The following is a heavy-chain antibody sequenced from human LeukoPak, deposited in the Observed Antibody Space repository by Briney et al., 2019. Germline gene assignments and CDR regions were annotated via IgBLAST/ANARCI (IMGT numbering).Heavy chain of an antibody. Sequence: RTSETLSLTCTVSGGSINSGGYYWSWIRQLPGKGLDWIGYIYSSGTTYYNPSLKSRVTMSVDTSKNQFSLKLISVTAADTAVYYCARALNNWYFDLWGRGTLVTVSS. V-gene: IGHV4-31*03. CDR3: ARALNNWYFDL. CDR1: GGSINSGGYY. CDR2: IYSSGTT. J-gene: IGHJ2*01.